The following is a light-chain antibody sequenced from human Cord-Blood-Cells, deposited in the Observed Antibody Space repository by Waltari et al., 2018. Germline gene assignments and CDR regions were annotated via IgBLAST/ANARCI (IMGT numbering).Light chain of an antibody. Sequence: QSALTQPASVSGSPGQSITISCTGTSSYVGGYNYVSWYQQHPGKAPKLMIYDVSNRPSGVSNRFSGSKSGNTASLTISGLQAEDEADYYCSSYTSSSTWVFGRGTKLTVL. J-gene: IGLJ3*02. CDR2: DVS. CDR3: SSYTSSSTWV. V-gene: IGLV2-14*01. CDR1: SSYVGGYNY.